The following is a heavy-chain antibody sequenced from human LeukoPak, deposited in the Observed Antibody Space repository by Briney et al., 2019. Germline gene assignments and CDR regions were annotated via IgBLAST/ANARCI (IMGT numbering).Heavy chain of an antibody. Sequence: SETLSLTCTVSGGSITSHYWTWIRQPAGKGLEWIGRFYNSGGTYYNPSLKARVTTSVDTSKNQFSLKVNSVTAADTAVYYCVRGSYGYLDSWGPGTLVTVSS. CDR2: FYNSGGT. CDR1: GGSITSHY. D-gene: IGHD3-16*01. J-gene: IGHJ4*02. CDR3: VRGSYGYLDS. V-gene: IGHV4-4*07.